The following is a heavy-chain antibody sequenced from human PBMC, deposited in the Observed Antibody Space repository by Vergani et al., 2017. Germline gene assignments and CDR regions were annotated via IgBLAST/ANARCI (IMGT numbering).Heavy chain of an antibody. Sequence: QVQLQESGPGLVKPSETLSLTCTVSGGSVSSGSYYWTWIRQPAGKGLEWIGYIYYSGSTNYNPSLKSRVTISVDTSKNQFSLKLTSVTAADTAVYYCARVYPTITMIVLPGWFDPWGQGTLVTVSS. CDR3: ARVYPTITMIVLPGWFDP. V-gene: IGHV4-61*10. CDR2: IYYSGST. CDR1: GGSVSSGSYY. J-gene: IGHJ5*02. D-gene: IGHD3-22*01.